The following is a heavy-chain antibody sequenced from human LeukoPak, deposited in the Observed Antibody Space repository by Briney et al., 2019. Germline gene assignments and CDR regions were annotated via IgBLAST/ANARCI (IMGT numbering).Heavy chain of an antibody. CDR3: AARFHYYYDSSGYYGDDAFDI. CDR2: IIPIFGTA. CDR1: GGTFSSYA. D-gene: IGHD3-22*01. J-gene: IGHJ3*02. V-gene: IGHV1-69*06. Sequence: ASVKVSCKASGGTFSSYAISWVRQAPGQGLEWMGGIIPIFGTANYAQKFQGRVTITADKSTSTAYMELSSLRSEDTAVYYCAARFHYYYDSSGYYGDDAFDIWGQGTMVTVSS.